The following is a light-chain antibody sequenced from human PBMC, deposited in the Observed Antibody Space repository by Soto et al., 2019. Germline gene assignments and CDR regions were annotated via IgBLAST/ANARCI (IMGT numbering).Light chain of an antibody. CDR3: QQSSSYPLT. J-gene: IGKJ4*01. V-gene: IGKV3-20*01. CDR1: QTVRNNY. Sequence: EFVLTHSPGTLSFSPGEIATLSFRASQTVRNNYLAWYQQKPGQAPRLLIYDASSRATGIPDRFSGGGSGTDFTLTISRLEPEDFAVYYCQQSSSYPLTFGGGTKVDIK. CDR2: DAS.